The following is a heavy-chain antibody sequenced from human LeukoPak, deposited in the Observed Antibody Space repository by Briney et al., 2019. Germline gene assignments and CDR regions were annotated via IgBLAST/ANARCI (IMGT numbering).Heavy chain of an antibody. V-gene: IGHV1-2*02. CDR2: INPNSGGT. D-gene: IGHD6-19*01. CDR3: ARDLDSSGWRDFDY. CDR1: GYTFTAYY. Sequence: ASVKVSCKASGYTFTAYYMHWIRQAPGQGLEWMGWINPNSGGTSYAQKFQGRVTMTRDTSISTAYMELSRLRSDDTAVYYCARDLDSSGWRDFDYWGQGTLVTASS. J-gene: IGHJ4*02.